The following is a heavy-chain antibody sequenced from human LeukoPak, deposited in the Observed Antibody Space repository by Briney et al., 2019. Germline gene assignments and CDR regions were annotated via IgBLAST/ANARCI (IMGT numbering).Heavy chain of an antibody. CDR3: ARAYPPVDTAMLDY. CDR2: ISSNGGST. D-gene: IGHD5-18*01. CDR1: GFTFSSYA. Sequence: GGSLRLSCAASGFTFSSYAMHWVRQAPGKGLEYVSAISSNGGSTYYANSVKGRFTISRDNSKNTLYLQMGSLRAEDMAVYYCARAYPPVDTAMLDYWGQGTLVTVSS. J-gene: IGHJ4*02. V-gene: IGHV3-64*01.